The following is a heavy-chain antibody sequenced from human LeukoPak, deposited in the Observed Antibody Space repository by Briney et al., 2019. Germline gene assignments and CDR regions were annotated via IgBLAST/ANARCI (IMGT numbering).Heavy chain of an antibody. Sequence: GGSLRLSCAAPGFTVSSNYMSWVRQAPGKGLEWVSVIYSGGSTYYADSVKGRFTISRDNSKNTLYLQMNSLRAEDTAVYYCARARPYYYDSSGYSETYAFDIWGQGTMVTVSS. J-gene: IGHJ3*02. CDR3: ARARPYYYDSSGYSETYAFDI. CDR2: IYSGGST. V-gene: IGHV3-66*02. CDR1: GFTVSSNY. D-gene: IGHD3-22*01.